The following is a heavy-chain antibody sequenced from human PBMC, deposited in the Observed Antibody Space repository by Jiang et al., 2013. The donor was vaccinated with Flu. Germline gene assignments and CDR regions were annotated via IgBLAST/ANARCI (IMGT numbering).Heavy chain of an antibody. CDR3: ARRPRYSSGLFDF. V-gene: IGHV4-39*01. J-gene: IGHJ4*02. CDR1: GGSISSSNYF. Sequence: QLVESGPGLVKPSETLSLTCTVSGGSISSSNYFWGWIRQPPGRGLEWIGNIYYSGTTYYNPSLKSRATQSVDTSKNQFSLKLRPVTAADTGVYYCARRPRYSSGLFDFWGQGTLVTASS. CDR2: IYYSGTT. D-gene: IGHD6-19*01.